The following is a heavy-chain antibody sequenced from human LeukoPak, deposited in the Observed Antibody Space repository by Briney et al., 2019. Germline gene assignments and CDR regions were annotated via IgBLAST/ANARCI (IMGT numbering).Heavy chain of an antibody. CDR1: GFTFSSYW. CDR3: TRESYNSGWTNFDD. Sequence: GGSLRLSCAASGFTFSSYWMSWVRQAPGKGLEWVANIKQDGSDEYYVESVKGRFPISSDNAKNSLFLQMNSLRAEDTALYYCTRESYNSGWTNFDDWGQGTQVTVSS. CDR2: IKQDGSDE. J-gene: IGHJ4*02. D-gene: IGHD6-19*01. V-gene: IGHV3-7*01.